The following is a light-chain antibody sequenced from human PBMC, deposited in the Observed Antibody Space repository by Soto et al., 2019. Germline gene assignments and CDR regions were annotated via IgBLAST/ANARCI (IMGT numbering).Light chain of an antibody. CDR2: STN. CDR1: TGAVTTGYY. Sequence: QAVVTHEPSLTVSPGGTVTLTCASSTGAVTTGYYPNWFQQKPGQAPRALIYSTNNKYSWTPARFSGSLLGGKAALTLSGVQPEDEADYYCLLYYGGQLGVFGGGTKLTVL. J-gene: IGLJ2*01. V-gene: IGLV7-43*01. CDR3: LLYYGGQLGV.